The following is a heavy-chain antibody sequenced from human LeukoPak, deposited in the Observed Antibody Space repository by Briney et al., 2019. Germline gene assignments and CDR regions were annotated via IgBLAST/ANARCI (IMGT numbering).Heavy chain of an antibody. J-gene: IGHJ6*02. Sequence: GGSLRLSCAASGFTFSNYWMNWVRQAPGKGLVWVSHINSDGSSTTYADSVKGRFTISRDNARNTLYLQMDSLRAEDTAVYYCARDRMVGYYQYGMDVWGQGTTVSVSS. D-gene: IGHD2-8*01. CDR2: INSDGSST. CDR3: ARDRMVGYYQYGMDV. CDR1: GFTFSNYW. V-gene: IGHV3-74*01.